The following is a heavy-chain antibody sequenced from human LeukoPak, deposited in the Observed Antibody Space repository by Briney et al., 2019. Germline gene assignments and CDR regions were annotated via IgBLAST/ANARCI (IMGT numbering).Heavy chain of an antibody. CDR1: GYTLISYG. Sequence: GASVKVSCKASGYTLISYGISWVRQAPGQGREWMGWISAYNGNTNYAQKLQGRVTMTTDTSTSTAYMELRSLRSDDTAVYYCARDLGVTAMAYNWFDPWGQGTLVTVSS. D-gene: IGHD5-18*01. J-gene: IGHJ5*02. CDR2: ISAYNGNT. CDR3: ARDLGVTAMAYNWFDP. V-gene: IGHV1-18*01.